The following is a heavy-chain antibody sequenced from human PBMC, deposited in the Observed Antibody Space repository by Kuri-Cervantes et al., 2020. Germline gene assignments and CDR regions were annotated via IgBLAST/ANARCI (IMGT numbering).Heavy chain of an antibody. CDR2: IWYDGSNK. J-gene: IGHJ4*02. Sequence: GESLKISCAASGFTFSSYGMHWVRQAPGKGLEWVAVIWYDGSNKYYADSVKGRFTISRDNSKNTLYLQMNSLRAEDTAVYYCAKGGGAFRYYYDSSGRIDYWGQGTLVTVSS. CDR3: AKGGGAFRYYYDSSGRIDY. D-gene: IGHD3-22*01. CDR1: GFTFSSYG. V-gene: IGHV3-30*02.